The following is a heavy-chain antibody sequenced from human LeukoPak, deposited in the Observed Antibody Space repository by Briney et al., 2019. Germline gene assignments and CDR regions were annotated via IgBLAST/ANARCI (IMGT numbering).Heavy chain of an antibody. D-gene: IGHD5-12*01. V-gene: IGHV3-23*01. CDR2: IFGSGGST. Sequence: GGSLRLSCAASGFTFSNYAMSWVRQAPGKALEWVSAIFGSGGSTYYADSVKGRFTISRDNSKNTLYLQMNGLRAEDTAVYYCSKARIEMRGIVATIGCFDPWGQGTQVIVSS. CDR3: SKARIEMRGIVATIGCFDP. CDR1: GFTFSNYA. J-gene: IGHJ5*02.